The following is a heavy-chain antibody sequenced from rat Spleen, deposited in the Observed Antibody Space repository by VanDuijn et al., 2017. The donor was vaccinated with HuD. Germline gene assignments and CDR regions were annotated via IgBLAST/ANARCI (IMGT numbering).Heavy chain of an antibody. CDR2: ISSGGGGT. CDR1: GFTFNNYW. CDR3: ARRHYGYTDYFDY. D-gene: IGHD1-9*01. V-gene: IGHV5-31*01. J-gene: IGHJ2*01. Sequence: EVQLVESGGGLVQPGRSLKISCVASGFTFNNYWMTWNRQTPGRGLEWVASISSGGGGTYYPDSVRGRFTISRDNAKSTLYLQMDSLRSEDTATYYCARRHYGYTDYFDYWGQGVMVTVSS.